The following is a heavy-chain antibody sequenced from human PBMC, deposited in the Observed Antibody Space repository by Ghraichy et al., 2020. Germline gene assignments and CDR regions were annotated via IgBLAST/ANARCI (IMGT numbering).Heavy chain of an antibody. J-gene: IGHJ4*02. Sequence: SETLSLTCIVSGVSLSSKSYYWCWSRQPPGKRLEWIGSSYHSGSTYYKPSLEGRINVSVDKSKNHFSLTLTSVTAADTAVYYCARQGYYGSGTYYIFEDWGQGILVTVSS. CDR3: ARQGYYGSGTYYIFED. CDR1: GVSLSSKSYY. CDR2: SYHSGST. D-gene: IGHD3-10*01. V-gene: IGHV4-39*01.